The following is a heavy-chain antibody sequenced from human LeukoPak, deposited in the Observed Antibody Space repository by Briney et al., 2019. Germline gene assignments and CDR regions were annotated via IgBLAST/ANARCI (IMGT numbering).Heavy chain of an antibody. V-gene: IGHV4-38-2*01. CDR3: ARHEEVGGPTSFDY. CDR2: IYHSRST. D-gene: IGHD3-3*01. J-gene: IGHJ4*02. Sequence: PSETLSLTCAVSGYSISSGYYWGWIRQPPGKGLEWIGSIYHSRSTHYNPSLKSRVTIPVDTSKNQFSLKLSSVTAADTAVYYCARHEEVGGPTSFDYWGQGTLVTVSS. CDR1: GYSISSGYY.